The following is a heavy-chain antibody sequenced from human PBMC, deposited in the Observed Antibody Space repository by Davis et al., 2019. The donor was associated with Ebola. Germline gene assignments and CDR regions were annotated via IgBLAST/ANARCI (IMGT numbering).Heavy chain of an antibody. V-gene: IGHV1-69*04. D-gene: IGHD2-2*01. J-gene: IGHJ5*02. CDR3: ARELEHCSSTSCYVAGFDP. Sequence: SVKVSCKASGGTFSSYAISWVRQAPGQGLEWMGRIIPILGIANYAQKFQGRVTITADNSTSTAYMELSSLRSEDTAVYYCARELEHCSSTSCYVAGFDPWGQGTLVTVSS. CDR1: GGTFSSYA. CDR2: IIPILGIA.